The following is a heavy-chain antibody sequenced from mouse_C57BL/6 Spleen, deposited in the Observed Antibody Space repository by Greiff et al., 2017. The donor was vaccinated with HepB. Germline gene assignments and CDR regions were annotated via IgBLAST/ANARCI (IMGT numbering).Heavy chain of an antibody. CDR1: GYAFSSYW. Sequence: VQVVESGAELVKPGASVKISCKASGYAFSSYWMNWVKQRPGKGLEWIGKIYPGDGDTNYNGKFKGKATLTSDKSSSTAYMQRSSLTSEDSAVYFCAREDYGSSSYFDVWGKGTPVTVSS. J-gene: IGHJ1*03. D-gene: IGHD1-1*01. CDR2: IYPGDGDT. V-gene: IGHV1-80*01. CDR3: AREDYGSSSYFDV.